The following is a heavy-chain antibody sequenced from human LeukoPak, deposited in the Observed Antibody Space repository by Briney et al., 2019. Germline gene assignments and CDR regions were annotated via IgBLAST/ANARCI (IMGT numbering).Heavy chain of an antibody. CDR3: ARENNPGKNWFDP. D-gene: IGHD1/OR15-1a*01. V-gene: IGHV3-7*01. Sequence: GGSLRLSCAASGFTFSNFWINWVRQAPGKGLEWVANIKEDGSKKNYVDSVKGRFTISRDNAKNSLYLQMNSLRAEDTAVYYCARENNPGKNWFDPWGQGTLVTVSS. J-gene: IGHJ5*02. CDR2: IKEDGSKK. CDR1: GFTFSNFW.